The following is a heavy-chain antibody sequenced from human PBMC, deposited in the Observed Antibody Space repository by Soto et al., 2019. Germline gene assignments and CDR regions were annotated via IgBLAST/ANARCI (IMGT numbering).Heavy chain of an antibody. J-gene: IGHJ4*02. V-gene: IGHV3-9*01. CDR2: ISWNSGSI. CDR3: TRQNEAGPRY. D-gene: IGHD6-19*01. Sequence: GGSLRLSCAASGFTFDDYAMHWVRQAPGKGLEWVSGISWNSGSIGYADSVKGRFTISRDDSKNTAYLHMNSLKVEDTAVYYCTRQNEAGPRYWGQGTLVTVSP. CDR1: GFTFDDYA.